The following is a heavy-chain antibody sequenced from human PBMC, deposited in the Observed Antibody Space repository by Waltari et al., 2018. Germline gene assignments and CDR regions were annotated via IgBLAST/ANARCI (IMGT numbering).Heavy chain of an antibody. CDR2: FDPKDAET. CDR3: TTFNWGHDAFDL. V-gene: IGHV1-24*01. CDR1: GYSLTALS. J-gene: IGHJ3*01. Sequence: QVQLVQSGAEVKKPGASVKVSCTVSGYSLTALSMHWVRQAPGKGLEWMGGFDPKDAETIYAQNFQGRVAMTEDTSTDTAYIDLTSLTSEDTAIYYCTTFNWGHDAFDLWGQGTLVTVSS. D-gene: IGHD7-27*01.